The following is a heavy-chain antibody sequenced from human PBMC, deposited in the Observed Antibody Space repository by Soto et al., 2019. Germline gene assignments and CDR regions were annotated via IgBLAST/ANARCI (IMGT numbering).Heavy chain of an antibody. J-gene: IGHJ4*02. CDR3: ARDTFGEAYDFCH. CDR1: GFTVTNLY. V-gene: IGHV3-66*01. Sequence: EVQLVESGGGLVRPGGSLRLSCAASGFTVTNLYMTWVRQAPGKGLEWVSVISSGRSTYYADSVKGRFTISRDNSKNTLYIEMNSLRPGVTAVYYCARDTFGEAYDFCHGGQGTLVTVSS. D-gene: IGHD3-3*01. CDR2: ISSGRST.